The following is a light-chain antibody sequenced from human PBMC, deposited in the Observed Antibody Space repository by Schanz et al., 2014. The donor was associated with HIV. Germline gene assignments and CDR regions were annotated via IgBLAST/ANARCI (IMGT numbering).Light chain of an antibody. J-gene: IGKJ3*01. CDR3: QQYNDWPPAFT. Sequence: EILMTQSPATLSVSPGERATLSCRASQRVRSNIAWYQQKPGQAPRLLIYGISNRATGIPARFSGSGSGTEFTLTISSLQSEDFAIYYCQQYNDWPPAFTFGPGTKVDI. V-gene: IGKV3-15*01. CDR1: QRVRSN. CDR2: GIS.